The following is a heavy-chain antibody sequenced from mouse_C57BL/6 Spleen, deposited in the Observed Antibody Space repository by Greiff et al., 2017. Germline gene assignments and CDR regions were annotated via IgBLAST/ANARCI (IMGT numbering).Heavy chain of an antibody. CDR1: GFTFSDYY. Sequence: EVQLVESGGGLVQPGGSLKLSCAASGFTFSDYYMYWVRQTPEKRLEWVAYISNGGGSTYYPDTVKGRFTISRDNAKNTLYLQMSRLKSEDTAMYYCARHQTTVVATDWYFDVWGTGTTVTVSS. CDR2: ISNGGGST. D-gene: IGHD1-1*01. J-gene: IGHJ1*03. V-gene: IGHV5-12*01. CDR3: ARHQTTVVATDWYFDV.